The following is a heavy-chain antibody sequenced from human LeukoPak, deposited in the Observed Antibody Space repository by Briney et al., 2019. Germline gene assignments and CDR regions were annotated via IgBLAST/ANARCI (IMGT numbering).Heavy chain of an antibody. V-gene: IGHV4-39*01. CDR1: GGSISSYY. D-gene: IGHD5-12*01. CDR2: IYYSGST. CDR3: ARYERLVATRKHGDYVPVADY. Sequence: KPSETLSLTCTVSGGSISSYYWGWIRQPPGKGLEWIGSIYYSGSTYYNPSLKSRVTISVDTSKNQFSLKLSSVTAADTAVYYCARYERLVATRKHGDYVPVADYWGQGTLVTVSS. J-gene: IGHJ4*02.